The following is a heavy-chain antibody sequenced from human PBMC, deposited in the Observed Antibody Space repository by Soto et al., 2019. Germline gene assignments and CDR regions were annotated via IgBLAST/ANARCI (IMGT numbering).Heavy chain of an antibody. CDR3: ARGYSHGSGVFDI. D-gene: IGHD3-10*01. CDR1: GFSFTSYG. CDR2: ISYDGRNT. V-gene: IGHV3-30*03. J-gene: IGHJ3*02. Sequence: QVQLVESGGGVVQSGRSLRLSCAASGFSFTSYGIHWVRQAPGKGLEWMTLISYDGRNTYYADSVKGRFTISRDNSKNTLYLQMNSLRAEDTAVYYCARGYSHGSGVFDISGQGTMVTVSS.